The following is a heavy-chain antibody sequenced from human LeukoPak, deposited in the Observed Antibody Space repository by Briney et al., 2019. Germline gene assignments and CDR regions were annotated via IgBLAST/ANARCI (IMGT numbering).Heavy chain of an antibody. V-gene: IGHV3-48*03. J-gene: IGHJ4*02. D-gene: IGHD3-22*01. Sequence: GGSLRLSCAASGFTFSSYEMNWVRQAPGKGLEWVSYISSSGSTIYYADSVKGRFTISRDNAKNSLYLQMNSLRAEDTAVYYCAKEDYYDSSGYYYRGFDYWGQGTLVTVSS. CDR2: ISSSGSTI. CDR1: GFTFSSYE. CDR3: AKEDYYDSSGYYYRGFDY.